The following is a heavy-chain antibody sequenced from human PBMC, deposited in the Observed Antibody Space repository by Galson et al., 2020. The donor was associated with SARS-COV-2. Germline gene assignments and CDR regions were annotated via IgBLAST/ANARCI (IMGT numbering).Heavy chain of an antibody. CDR3: ARVLTPQDDYGDYDWFDP. V-gene: IGHV1-69*04. J-gene: IGHJ5*02. CDR1: GGTFSSYA. D-gene: IGHD4-17*01. Sequence: SVKVSCKASGGTFSSYAISWVRQAPGQGLEWMGRIIPILGIANYAQKFQGRVTITADKSTSTAYMELSSLRSEDTAVYYCARVLTPQDDYGDYDWFDPWGQGTLVTVSS. CDR2: IIPILGIA.